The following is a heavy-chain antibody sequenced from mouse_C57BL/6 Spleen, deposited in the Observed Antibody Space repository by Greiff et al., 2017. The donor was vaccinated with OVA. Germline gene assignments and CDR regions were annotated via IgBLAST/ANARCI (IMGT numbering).Heavy chain of an antibody. CDR3: ARDRRAMDY. V-gene: IGHV1-59*01. CDR1: GYTFTSYW. CDR2: IDPSDSYT. Sequence: QVQLQQPGAELVRPGTSVKLSCKASGYTFTSYWMHWVKQRPGQGLEWIGVIDPSDSYTNYNQKFKGKATLTVDTSSSTAYMQLSSLTSEDSAVYYCARDRRAMDYWGQGTSVTVSS. J-gene: IGHJ4*01.